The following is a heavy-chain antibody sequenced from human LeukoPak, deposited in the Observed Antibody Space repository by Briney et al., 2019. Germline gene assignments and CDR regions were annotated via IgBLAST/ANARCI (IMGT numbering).Heavy chain of an antibody. CDR2: ITNDGGIT. D-gene: IGHD6-19*01. J-gene: IGHJ4*02. CDR1: GFTFSSYA. Sequence: GGSLRLSCVASGFTFSSYAMSWVREPPGKGLEWVSGITNDGGITYYGDSVKGRFTISRDNSKNTLYLQMTRLTPEDTAIYYCAKDRGSGWPWGQGALVTVSS. V-gene: IGHV3-23*01. CDR3: AKDRGSGWP.